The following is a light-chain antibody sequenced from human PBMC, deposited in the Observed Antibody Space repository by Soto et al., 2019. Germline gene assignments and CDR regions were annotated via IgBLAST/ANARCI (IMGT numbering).Light chain of an antibody. Sequence: EIVMTQSPAILSVSPGERATLFCRASQSVRSNFLAWYQHKPGQAPRLLIHGASTRATGVPARFSGSASETEFTLTISSLQSADFAVYYCQQYSAWPLTFGGGTKVEIK. CDR2: GAS. CDR1: QSVRSN. CDR3: QQYSAWPLT. J-gene: IGKJ4*01. V-gene: IGKV3-15*01.